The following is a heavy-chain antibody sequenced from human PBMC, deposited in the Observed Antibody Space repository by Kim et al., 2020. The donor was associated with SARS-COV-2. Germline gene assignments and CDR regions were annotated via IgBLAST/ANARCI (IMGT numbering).Heavy chain of an antibody. D-gene: IGHD3-3*01. Sequence: GGSLRLSCAASGFTFSDYYMSWIRQAPGKGLEWVSYISSSGSTIYYADSVKGRFTISRDNAKNSLYLQMNSLRAEDTAVYYCARDGKWYYDFWGGYELRSYYYYGMDVWGQGTTVTVSS. CDR1: GFTFSDYY. J-gene: IGHJ6*02. CDR2: ISSSGSTI. CDR3: ARDGKWYYDFWGGYELRSYYYYGMDV. V-gene: IGHV3-11*01.